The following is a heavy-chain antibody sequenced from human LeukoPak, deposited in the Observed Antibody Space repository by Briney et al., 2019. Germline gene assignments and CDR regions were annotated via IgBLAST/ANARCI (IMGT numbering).Heavy chain of an antibody. Sequence: GGSLRLSCAASGFTFSDYVMIWVRQAPGKGLEWVSGITASGDRTFYGDSVKGRFTISRDNAKNTLYLQMNSLRAEDTAVYYCAVGANPGAFDYWGQGTLVTVSS. CDR1: GFTFSDYV. CDR2: ITASGDRT. V-gene: IGHV3-23*01. J-gene: IGHJ4*02. CDR3: AVGANPGAFDY. D-gene: IGHD1-26*01.